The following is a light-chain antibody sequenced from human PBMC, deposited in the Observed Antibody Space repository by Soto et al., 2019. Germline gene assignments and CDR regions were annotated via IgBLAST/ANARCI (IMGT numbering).Light chain of an antibody. Sequence: DIQMTQSPSTLSASVGDRVTITCRASQSISSWLAWYQQKPGKAPKLLIYKASSLESGVPSRFSGSGSGTVFTLTISSLQPDDFATYYFQQYNSYLITFGQGTRLEIK. V-gene: IGKV1-5*03. CDR2: KAS. CDR1: QSISSW. CDR3: QQYNSYLIT. J-gene: IGKJ5*01.